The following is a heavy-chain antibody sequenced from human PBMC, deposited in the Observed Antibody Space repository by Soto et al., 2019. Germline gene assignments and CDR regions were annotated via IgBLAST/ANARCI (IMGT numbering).Heavy chain of an antibody. CDR2: IDGSGGIT. Sequence: GGSLRLSCAASGFTFGTTDMSWVRQAPGEGLEWVSTIDGSGGITYYADSVKGRFTISRDNSRSTVYLQMNSLRGDDTALYYCVKNSGWFNTWGQGALVTVSS. D-gene: IGHD3-10*01. CDR3: VKNSGWFNT. CDR1: GFTFGTTD. J-gene: IGHJ5*02. V-gene: IGHV3-23*01.